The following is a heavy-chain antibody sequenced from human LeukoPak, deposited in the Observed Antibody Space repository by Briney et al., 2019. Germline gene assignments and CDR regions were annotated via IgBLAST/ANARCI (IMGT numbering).Heavy chain of an antibody. CDR2: ISSSGSTI. CDR1: GFTFSRYE. V-gene: IGHV3-48*03. J-gene: IGHJ4*02. CDR3: ARYGVRGYCSSTCCYFD. D-gene: IGHD2-2*01. Sequence: PGGSLRLSCAASGFTFSRYEMHWVRQAPGKGLEWVSYISSSGSTIYYADSVKGRFTISRDNPKNTLYLQMNSLRAEDTAVYYGARYGVRGYCSSTCCYFDWGQGTVVTVSS.